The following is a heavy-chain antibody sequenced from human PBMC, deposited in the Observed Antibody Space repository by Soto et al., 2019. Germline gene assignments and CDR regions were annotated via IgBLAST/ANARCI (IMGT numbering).Heavy chain of an antibody. CDR3: ARDNSPYYYDSSGYLDY. J-gene: IGHJ4*02. CDR2: INAGNGNT. V-gene: IGHV1-3*01. CDR1: GYTFTSYA. D-gene: IGHD3-22*01. Sequence: VKVSCKASGYTFTSYAIHWVRQAPGQRLEWMGWINAGNGNTKYSQKFQGRVTITRDTSASTAYMELSSLRSEDTAVYYCARDNSPYYYDSSGYLDYWGQGTLVTVSS.